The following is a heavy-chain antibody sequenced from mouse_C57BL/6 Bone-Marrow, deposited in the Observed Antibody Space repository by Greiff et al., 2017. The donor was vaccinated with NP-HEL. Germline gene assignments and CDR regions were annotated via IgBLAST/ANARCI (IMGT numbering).Heavy chain of an antibody. CDR3: ARSRPITTVPYYFDY. CDR2: IYPRSGNT. Sequence: QVQLQQSGAELARPGASVKLSCKASGYTFTSYGISWVKQRTGQGLEWIGEIYPRSGNTYYNEKFKGKATLTADKSSSTAYMELRSLTSEDSAVYFCARSRPITTVPYYFDYWGQGTTLTVSS. D-gene: IGHD1-1*01. CDR1: GYTFTSYG. J-gene: IGHJ2*01. V-gene: IGHV1-81*01.